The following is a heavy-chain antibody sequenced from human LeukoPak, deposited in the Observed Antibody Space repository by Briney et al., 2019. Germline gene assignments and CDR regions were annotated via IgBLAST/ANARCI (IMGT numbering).Heavy chain of an antibody. V-gene: IGHV3-30*18. CDR1: GFTFSSYG. D-gene: IGHD6-13*01. Sequence: GRSLRLSCAASGFTFSSYGMHWVRQAPGEGLEWVAVISYDGSNKYYADSVKGRFTISRDNSKNTLYLQMNSLRAEDTAVYYCAKDFLYSSSWYLDYWGQGTLVIVSS. CDR3: AKDFLYSSSWYLDY. CDR2: ISYDGSNK. J-gene: IGHJ4*02.